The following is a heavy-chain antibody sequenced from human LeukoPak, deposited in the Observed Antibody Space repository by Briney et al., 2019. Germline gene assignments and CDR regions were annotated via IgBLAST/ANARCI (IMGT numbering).Heavy chain of an antibody. CDR1: GFTFSNSA. CDR2: LSGSGITT. V-gene: IGHV3-23*01. CDR3: AKGIYSSGWSYFDY. Sequence: QPGGSLSLSCAASGFTFSNSAMSWVRQAPGMGLPWVSTLSGSGITTYNADSVKGRFTISRDNSKNTLYLQMNSLRAEDTAVYYCAKGIYSSGWSYFDYWGHGTLVTVSS. D-gene: IGHD6-19*01. J-gene: IGHJ4*01.